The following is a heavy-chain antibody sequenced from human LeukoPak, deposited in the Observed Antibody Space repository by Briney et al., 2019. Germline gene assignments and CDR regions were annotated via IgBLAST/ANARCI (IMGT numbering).Heavy chain of an antibody. J-gene: IGHJ4*02. D-gene: IGHD6-13*01. CDR1: GFTFSDYY. Sequence: GGSLRLSCAASGFTFSDYYMSWIRQAPGKGLEWVSYISSSGSTIYYADSVKGRFTISRDNAKNSLYLQMNSLRAEDTAVYYCARDPEYSSSWSFDYWGQGTLVTVSS. CDR2: ISSSGSTI. V-gene: IGHV3-11*01. CDR3: ARDPEYSSSWSFDY.